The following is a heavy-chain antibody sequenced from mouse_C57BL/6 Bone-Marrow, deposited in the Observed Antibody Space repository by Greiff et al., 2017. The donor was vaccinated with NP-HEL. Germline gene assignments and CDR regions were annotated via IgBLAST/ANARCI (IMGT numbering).Heavy chain of an antibody. D-gene: IGHD1-1*01. CDR3: ARGSSYCYFDY. CDR1: GYTFTSYW. CDR2: ILPGSGST. J-gene: IGHJ2*01. Sequence: QVQLQQPGAELVKPGASVKLSCKASGYTFTSYWMHWVKQRPGRGLEWIGEILPGSGSTNYNEKFKGKATFTADTSSNTAYMQLSSLTTEDSAIYYCARGSSYCYFDYWGQGTTLTVSS. V-gene: IGHV1-9*01.